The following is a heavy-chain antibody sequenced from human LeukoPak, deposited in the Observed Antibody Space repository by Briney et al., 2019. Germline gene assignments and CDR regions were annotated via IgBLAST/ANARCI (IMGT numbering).Heavy chain of an antibody. D-gene: IGHD6-19*01. CDR1: GYTFTSYG. CDR2: ISAYNGNT. V-gene: IGHV1-18*01. Sequence: GASVKVSCKASGYTFTSYGIIWVRQAPGQGLEWMGWISAYNGNTNYAQKLQGRVTMTTDTSTSTAYMELRSLRSDDTAVYYCARDLTAVAAVRIGDNWFDPWGQGTLVTVSS. J-gene: IGHJ5*02. CDR3: ARDLTAVAAVRIGDNWFDP.